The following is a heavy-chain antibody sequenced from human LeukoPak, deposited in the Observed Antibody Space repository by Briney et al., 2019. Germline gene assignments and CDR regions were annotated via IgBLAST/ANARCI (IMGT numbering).Heavy chain of an antibody. CDR3: AREVNYYDSSGYRSGVVDI. V-gene: IGHV1-46*01. CDR1: GYTFTSYY. Sequence: ASVKVSCKASGYTFTSYYMHWVRQAPGQGLEWMGIINPSGGSTSYAQKFQGRVTMTRDTSTSTVYMELSSLRSEDTAVYYCAREVNYYDSSGYRSGVVDIWGQGTMVTVSS. D-gene: IGHD3-22*01. CDR2: INPSGGST. J-gene: IGHJ3*02.